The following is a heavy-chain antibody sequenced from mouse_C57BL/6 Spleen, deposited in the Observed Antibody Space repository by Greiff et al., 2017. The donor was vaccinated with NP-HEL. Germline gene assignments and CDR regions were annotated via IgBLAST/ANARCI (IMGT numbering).Heavy chain of an antibody. CDR3: APYYGSSYDWYFDV. D-gene: IGHD1-1*01. CDR1: GYAFSSSW. V-gene: IGHV1-82*01. Sequence: LVESGPELVKPGASVKISCKASGYAFSSSWMNWVKQRPGKGLEWIGRIYPGDGDTNYNGKFKGKATLTADKSSSIAYMQLSSLTSEDSAVYFCAPYYGSSYDWYFDVWGTGTTVTVSS. CDR2: IYPGDGDT. J-gene: IGHJ1*03.